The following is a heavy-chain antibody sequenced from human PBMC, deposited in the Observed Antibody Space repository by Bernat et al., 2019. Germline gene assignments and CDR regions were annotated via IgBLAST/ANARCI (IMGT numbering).Heavy chain of an antibody. CDR3: YYMDV. V-gene: IGHV3-30-3*01. CDR2: ISYDGSNK. CDR1: GFTFSSYA. J-gene: IGHJ6*03. Sequence: QVQLVESGGGVVQPGRSLRLSCAASGFTFSSYAMHWVRQAPGKGLEWVAVISYDGSNKYYADSVKGRFTISRDNYCARSVQQKNMTTVTTRSFYYYYYMDVWGKGTTVTVS. D-gene: IGHD4-17*01.